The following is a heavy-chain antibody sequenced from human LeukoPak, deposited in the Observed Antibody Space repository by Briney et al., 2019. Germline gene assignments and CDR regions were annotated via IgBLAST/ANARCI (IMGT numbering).Heavy chain of an antibody. V-gene: IGHV3-23*01. CDR1: GVTLSRYA. CDR2: ISPSGDST. J-gene: IGHJ6*03. Sequence: GESLRLSCAASGVTLSRYAVNWVRQAPGRGLEWVSYISPSGDSTTYAESVKGQFTISRDNSKNMLYLQMDSLRAEDTAIYYGVRKVYYYMDVWGKGTTGIVSS. CDR3: VRKVYYYMDV.